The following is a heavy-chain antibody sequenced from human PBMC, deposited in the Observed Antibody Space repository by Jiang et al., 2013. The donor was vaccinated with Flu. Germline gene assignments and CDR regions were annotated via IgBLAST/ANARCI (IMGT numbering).Heavy chain of an antibody. V-gene: IGHV3-23*01. CDR3: AKSVGQIAAATTRYFDC. CDR1: GFTFSSYA. Sequence: VQLLESGGGLVQPGGSLRLSCAASGFTFSSYAMSWVRQAPGKGLEWVSAISGSGGSTYYADSVKGRFTISRDNSKNTLYLQMNSLRAEDTAVYYCAKSVGQIAAATTRYFDCWGQGTLVTVSS. CDR2: ISGSGGST. D-gene: IGHD1-26*01. J-gene: IGHJ4*02.